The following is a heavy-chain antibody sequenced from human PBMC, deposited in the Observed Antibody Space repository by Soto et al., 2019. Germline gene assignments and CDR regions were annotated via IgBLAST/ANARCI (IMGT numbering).Heavy chain of an antibody. Sequence: EMQLLESGGGLVQPGGSLRLSCVVSGFSFSTYGVTWVRQAPGKGLEWVCGVSGGSGVTHYTDSVKGRFTISGDDSKDTVYLQMHSLSGEDTAVYYSTRWNGYGDLWGQGTLVTVSS. CDR1: GFSFSTYG. CDR2: VSGGSGVT. D-gene: IGHD1-1*01. J-gene: IGHJ5*02. V-gene: IGHV3-23*01. CDR3: TRWNGYGDL.